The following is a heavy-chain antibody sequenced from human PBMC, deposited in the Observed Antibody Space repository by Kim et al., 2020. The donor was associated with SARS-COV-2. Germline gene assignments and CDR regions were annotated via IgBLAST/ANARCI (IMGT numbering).Heavy chain of an antibody. V-gene: IGHV4-34*01. CDR1: GGSFSGYY. J-gene: IGHJ6*02. CDR2: INHSGST. CDR3: ARGRGNYYGSGSYNYYYYGMDV. Sequence: SETLSLTCAVYGGSFSGYYWSWIRQPPGKGLEWIGEINHSGSTNYNPSLKSRVTISVDTSKNQFSLKLSSVTAADTAVYYCARGRGNYYGSGSYNYYYYGMDVWGQGTTVTVSS. D-gene: IGHD3-10*01.